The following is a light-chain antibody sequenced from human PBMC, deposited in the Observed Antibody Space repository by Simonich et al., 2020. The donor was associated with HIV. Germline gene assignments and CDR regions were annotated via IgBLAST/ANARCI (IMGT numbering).Light chain of an antibody. CDR2: AAY. Sequence: DIQMTQSPSSLSASVGDRVTITCRASQGISNSLAWYQQKPGKAPKLLLYAAYRLESGVPSRYSGSGSGTEFTLTITSMQSEDFAIYYCQQYDDWLLLTFGGGTKVEI. CDR1: QGISNS. V-gene: IGKV1-NL1*01. CDR3: QQYDDWLLLT. J-gene: IGKJ4*01.